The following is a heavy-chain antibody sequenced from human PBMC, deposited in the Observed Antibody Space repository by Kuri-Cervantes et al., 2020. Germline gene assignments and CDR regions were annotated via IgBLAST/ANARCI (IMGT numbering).Heavy chain of an antibody. CDR2: IYYSGST. Sequence: GSLRLSCTVSGGSVSSGSYYWSWIRQPPGKGLEWIGYIYYSGSTDYNPSLKSRVTISVDTSKNQFSLKLSSVTAADTAVYYCARLVYYDSSGYFQARYYFDYWGQGTLVTVSS. CDR1: GGSVSSGSYY. V-gene: IGHV4-61*01. D-gene: IGHD3-22*01. J-gene: IGHJ4*02. CDR3: ARLVYYDSSGYFQARYYFDY.